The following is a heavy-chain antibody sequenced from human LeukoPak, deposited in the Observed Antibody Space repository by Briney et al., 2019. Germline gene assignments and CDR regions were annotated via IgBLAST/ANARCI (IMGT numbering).Heavy chain of an antibody. Sequence: SETLSLTCTVSGGSISSSSYYWGWLRQPPGKGLEWIGSVYYSGSTYYNPSLKSRVTISVDTSKNQFSLKLSSVPAADTAVYYCARGPGVRAYYYYYMDVWGKGTTVTVSS. D-gene: IGHD2-8*01. J-gene: IGHJ6*03. CDR2: VYYSGST. CDR1: GGSISSSSYY. CDR3: ARGPGVRAYYYYYMDV. V-gene: IGHV4-39*07.